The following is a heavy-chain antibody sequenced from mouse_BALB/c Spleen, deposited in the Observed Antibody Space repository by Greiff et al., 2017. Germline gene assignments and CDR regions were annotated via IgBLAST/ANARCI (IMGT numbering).Heavy chain of an antibody. J-gene: IGHJ4*01. CDR1: GYAFTNYL. Sequence: VKLQESGAELVRPGTSVKVSCKASGYAFTNYLIEWVKQRPGQGLEWIGVINPGSGGTNYNEKFKGKATLTADKSSSTAYMQLSSLTSDDSAVYFCARGGGLRQGYAMDYWGQGTSVTVSS. CDR3: ARGGGLRQGYAMDY. CDR2: INPGSGGT. V-gene: IGHV1-54*03. D-gene: IGHD2-4*01.